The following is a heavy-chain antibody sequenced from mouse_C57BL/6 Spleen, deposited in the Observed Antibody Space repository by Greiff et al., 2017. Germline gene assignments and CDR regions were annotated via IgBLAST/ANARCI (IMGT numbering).Heavy chain of an antibody. CDR2: IYPGDGDT. D-gene: IGHD3-2*02. J-gene: IGHJ2*01. CDR3: ARRSGYDYFDY. Sequence: QVQLQQSGPELVKPGASVKISCKASGYAFSSSWMNWVKQRPGKGLEWIGRIYPGDGDTNYNGKFKGKATLTADKSSSTAYMQLSSLTSEDSAVYFCARRSGYDYFDYWGQGTTHTVSS. V-gene: IGHV1-82*01. CDR1: GYAFSSSW.